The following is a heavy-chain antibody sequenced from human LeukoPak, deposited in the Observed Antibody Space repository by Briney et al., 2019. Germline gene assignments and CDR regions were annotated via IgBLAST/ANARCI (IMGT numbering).Heavy chain of an antibody. V-gene: IGHV3-21*01. CDR2: ISSSSSYI. CDR1: GFTFSSYS. CDR3: ARVPRYDFWSGYTQSAINYYHYMDV. D-gene: IGHD3-3*01. J-gene: IGHJ6*03. Sequence: PGGSLRLSCAASGFTFSSYSMNWVRQAPGKGLEWVSSISSSSSYIYYADSVKGRFTISRDNAKNSLYLQMNSLRAEDTAVYYCARVPRYDFWSGYTQSAINYYHYMDVWGKGTTVTVSS.